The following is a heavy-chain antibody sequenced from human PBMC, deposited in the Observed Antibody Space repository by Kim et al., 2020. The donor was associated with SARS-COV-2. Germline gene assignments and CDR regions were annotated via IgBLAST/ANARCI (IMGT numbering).Heavy chain of an antibody. CDR2: IIHDGSQK. J-gene: IGHJ4*02. V-gene: IGHV3-30*03. CDR1: GFTFNSYG. D-gene: IGHD6-19*01. CDR3: ATGDHWLGPCHS. Sequence: GGSLRLSCAASGFTFNSYGMHWVRQAPGKGLEWVAVIIHDGSQKFYTDSVKGRFTISRDNSKNTLSLQVNSLRAEDTAVYYCATGDHWLGPCHSLGQGTLVTVYS.